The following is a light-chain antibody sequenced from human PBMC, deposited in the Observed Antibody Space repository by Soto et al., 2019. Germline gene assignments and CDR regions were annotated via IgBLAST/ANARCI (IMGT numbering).Light chain of an antibody. CDR1: SSNIGAGYD. J-gene: IGLJ2*01. CDR3: QSYDSSPHVV. Sequence: QSVLTQPPSVSGAPGQRVTISCTGSSSNIGAGYDVHWYQQLPGTAPKLLIYGNSNRPSGVPDRFSGSKSGTSASLAITGLQAEDEADYYCQSYDSSPHVVFGGGTKLTVL. V-gene: IGLV1-40*01. CDR2: GNS.